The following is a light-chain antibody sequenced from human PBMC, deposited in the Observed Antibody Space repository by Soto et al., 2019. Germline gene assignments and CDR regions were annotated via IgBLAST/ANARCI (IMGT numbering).Light chain of an antibody. CDR3: QQDYTYPLA. J-gene: IGKJ1*01. V-gene: IGKV1-8*01. CDR2: AAS. CDR1: RPISTY. Sequence: AIRMTQSPSSISAFTGDRVTITCRTSRPISTYLAWYQQKPGKTPTLLMYAASTLQSGVPSRFSGSGSGTDFTLTISCLQSEDFATYYGQQDYTYPLAFGQGTNIEIK.